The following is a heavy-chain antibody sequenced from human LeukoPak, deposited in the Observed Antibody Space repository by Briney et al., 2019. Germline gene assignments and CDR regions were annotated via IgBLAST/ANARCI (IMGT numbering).Heavy chain of an antibody. V-gene: IGHV3-21*01. J-gene: IGHJ5*02. Sequence: GGSLRLSCAASGFTFSSYSMNWVRQAPGKGLEWVSSISSSSSYIYYADSVKGRFTISRDNAKNSLYLQMNSLRAEDTAVYYCARGPIGYNWFDPWGQGTLVTVSS. CDR2: ISSSSSYI. CDR3: ARGPIGYNWFDP. D-gene: IGHD1-26*01. CDR1: GFTFSSYS.